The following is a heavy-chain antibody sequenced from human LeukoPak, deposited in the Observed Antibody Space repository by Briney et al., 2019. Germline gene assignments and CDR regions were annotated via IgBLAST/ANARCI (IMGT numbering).Heavy chain of an antibody. CDR1: GGTFSSYA. V-gene: IGHV1-46*01. Sequence: ASVKVSCKASGGTFSSYAISWVRQAPGQGLEWMGIINPSGGSTSYAQKFQGRVTMTRDTSTSTVYMELSSLRSEDTAVYYCARDLFQDSGSPIDYWGQGTLVTVSS. CDR2: INPSGGST. D-gene: IGHD1-26*01. CDR3: ARDLFQDSGSPIDY. J-gene: IGHJ4*02.